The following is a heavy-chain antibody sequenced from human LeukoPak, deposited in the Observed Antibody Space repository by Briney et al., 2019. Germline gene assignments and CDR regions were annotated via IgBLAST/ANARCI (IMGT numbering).Heavy chain of an antibody. D-gene: IGHD5-18*01. CDR1: GFTFNSYW. V-gene: IGHV3-23*01. CDR2: FSGSGGNT. CDR3: AKDVQLWLYYGMDV. Sequence: GGSLRLSCAASGFTFNSYWLLWVRQAPGKGLEWVSAFSGSGGNTYYADSVKGRFTISRDISRNTLYLQMNSLRAEDTAVYYCAKDVQLWLYYGMDVWGQGTTVTVSS. J-gene: IGHJ6*02.